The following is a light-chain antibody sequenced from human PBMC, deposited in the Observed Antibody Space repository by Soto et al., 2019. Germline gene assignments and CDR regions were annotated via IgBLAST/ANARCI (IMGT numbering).Light chain of an antibody. J-gene: IGLJ2*01. CDR2: DVS. V-gene: IGLV2-11*01. CDR3: CSYAGTVL. CDR1: SSDIGYYKY. Sequence: QSALTQPRSVSGSPGQSVTISCTGTSSDIGYYKYVSWYQQHPGKAPKLMIHDVSQRPSGVPDRFSGSKSGNTASLTISGLQAEDEADYYCCSYAGTVLFGGGTKLTVL.